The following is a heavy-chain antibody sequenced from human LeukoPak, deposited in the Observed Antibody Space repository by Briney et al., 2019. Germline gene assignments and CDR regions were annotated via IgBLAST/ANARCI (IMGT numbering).Heavy chain of an antibody. D-gene: IGHD3-16*01. J-gene: IGHJ4*02. CDR3: TSFTDLGDY. Sequence: GGSLRLSCTASGFTFGDYAMSWVRQAPGKGLEWVGFIRTKAYGGTTEYAASVKGRFTISRDDSKSIAYLQMNSLKTEDTAVYYCTSFTDLGDYWGQGTLVTVSS. V-gene: IGHV3-49*04. CDR2: IRTKAYGGTT. CDR1: GFTFGDYA.